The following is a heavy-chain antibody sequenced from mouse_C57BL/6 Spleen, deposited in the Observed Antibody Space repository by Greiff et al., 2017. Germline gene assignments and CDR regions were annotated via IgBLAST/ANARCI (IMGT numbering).Heavy chain of an antibody. CDR1: GYTFTDYE. Sequence: QVQLQQSGAELVRPGASVTLSCKASGYTFTDYEMHWVKQTPVHGLEWIGAIDPETGGTAYNQKFKGKAILTADKSSSTAYMELRSLTSEDSAVYYCTRELPCAYWGQGTLVTVSA. CDR2: IDPETGGT. D-gene: IGHD2-12*01. J-gene: IGHJ3*01. CDR3: TRELPCAY. V-gene: IGHV1-15*01.